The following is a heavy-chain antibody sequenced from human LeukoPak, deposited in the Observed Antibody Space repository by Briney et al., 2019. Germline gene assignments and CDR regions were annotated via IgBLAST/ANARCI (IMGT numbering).Heavy chain of an antibody. CDR2: IYTSGST. CDR3: ARFSYYYGSGSYYKVGYYYMDV. CDR1: GGSISSGSYY. D-gene: IGHD3-10*01. Sequence: SETLSLTCTVSGGSISSGSYYWSWIRQPAGKGLEWIGRIYTSGSTNYNPSLKSRVTISVDTSKNQFSLKLSSVTAADTAVYYCARFSYYYGSGSYYKVGYYYMDVWGKGTTVTVSS. V-gene: IGHV4-61*02. J-gene: IGHJ6*03.